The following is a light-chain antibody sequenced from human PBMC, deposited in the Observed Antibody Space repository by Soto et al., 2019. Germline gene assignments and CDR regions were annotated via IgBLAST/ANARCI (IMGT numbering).Light chain of an antibody. CDR3: SSYAGSNNLGV. Sequence: QSALTQPPSASGSPGQSVTISCTGTSSDIGYYKYVSWYQQHPGKAPKLIIYDVIKRPSGVPDRFSGSKSGNTASLTVSGLQAEDEADYYCSSYAGSNNLGVFGTGTKLTVL. J-gene: IGLJ1*01. V-gene: IGLV2-8*01. CDR2: DVI. CDR1: SSDIGYYKY.